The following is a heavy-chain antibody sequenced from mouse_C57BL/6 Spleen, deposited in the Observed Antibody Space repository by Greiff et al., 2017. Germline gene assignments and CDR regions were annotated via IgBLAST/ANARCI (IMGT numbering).Heavy chain of an antibody. CDR2: IDPNSGGT. CDR3: ARGELGLYYFDY. CDR1: VFTLTTYC. J-gene: IGHJ2*01. Sequence: HVQLQQSGAELVKPGASVKLSCKASVFTLTTYCIHWVKQRPGRGLEWIGRIDPNSGGTKYTEKFKSKATLTADKPSSTAYMQLSSLTSEDSAVYYCARGELGLYYFDYWGQGTTLTVSS. V-gene: IGHV1-72*01. D-gene: IGHD4-1*01.